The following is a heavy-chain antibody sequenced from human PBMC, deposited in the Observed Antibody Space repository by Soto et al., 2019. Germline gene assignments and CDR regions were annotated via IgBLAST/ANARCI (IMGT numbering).Heavy chain of an antibody. CDR3: ARDLNSRDYYYYYGMDV. CDR2: INSDGSST. Sequence: EVQLVESGGGLVQPGGSLRLSCAASGFTFSSYWMHWVRQAPGKGLVWVSRINSDGSSTSYPDSVKGRFTISRDNAKNTLNRQMNRLRAEDTAVYYCARDLNSRDYYYYYGMDVWGQGTTVTVSS. V-gene: IGHV3-74*01. D-gene: IGHD6-13*01. J-gene: IGHJ6*02. CDR1: GFTFSSYW.